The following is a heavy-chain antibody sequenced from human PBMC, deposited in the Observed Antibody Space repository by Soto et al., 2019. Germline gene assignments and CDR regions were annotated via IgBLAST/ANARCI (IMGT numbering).Heavy chain of an antibody. D-gene: IGHD3-3*01. J-gene: IGHJ6*03. CDR2: INGSGDNT. Sequence: EVQLLESGGGLVQPGGSLRLSCAASGFTFSSDALNWVRQAPGKGLEWVSVINGSGDNTYHADSVKARLTISRDNSKNTLYLQMNSLRAEDTAVYYCAKDLGTDDFWSAYYTYSYMDVWGKGTTLTVSS. V-gene: IGHV3-23*01. CDR3: AKDLGTDDFWSAYYTYSYMDV. CDR1: GFTFSSDA.